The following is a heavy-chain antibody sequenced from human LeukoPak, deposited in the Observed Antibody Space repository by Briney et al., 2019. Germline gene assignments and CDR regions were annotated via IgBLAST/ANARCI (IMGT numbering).Heavy chain of an antibody. D-gene: IGHD6-19*01. CDR1: GFTFSSYA. J-gene: IGHJ4*02. CDR3: VKTPRQTVAGDY. Sequence: GGSLRLSCAASGFTFSSYAMHWVRQAPGKGLEWVAVISYDGSNKYYADSVKGRFTISRDNSKNTLYLQMNSLRAEDTAVYYCVKTPRQTVAGDYWGQGTLVTVSS. CDR2: ISYDGSNK. V-gene: IGHV3-30-3*02.